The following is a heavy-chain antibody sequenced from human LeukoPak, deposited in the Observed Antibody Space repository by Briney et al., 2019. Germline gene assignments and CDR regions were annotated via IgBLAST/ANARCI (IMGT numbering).Heavy chain of an antibody. CDR2: IYYSGST. CDR3: ASGPTRYQFDY. Sequence: SETLSLTCTVSGGSISSYYWSWIRQPPGKGLEWIAYIYYSGSTNYNPSLKSRVTISVDTSKNEFSLRLSSVTAADRAVYYCASGPTRYQFDYWGQGILVTVSS. CDR1: GGSISSYY. J-gene: IGHJ4*02. D-gene: IGHD2-2*01. V-gene: IGHV4-59*01.